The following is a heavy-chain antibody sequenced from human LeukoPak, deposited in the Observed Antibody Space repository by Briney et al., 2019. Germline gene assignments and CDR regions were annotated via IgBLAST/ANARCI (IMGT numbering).Heavy chain of an antibody. CDR1: GFTFSSYW. D-gene: IGHD5-18*01. CDR3: AKDGIRKETDY. J-gene: IGHJ4*02. Sequence: GGSLRLSCAASGFTFSSYWMSWVRQAPGKGLEWVANIKQDGSEKYYVDSVKGRFTISRDNSKNTLYLQMNSLRAEDTAVYYCAKDGIRKETDYWGQGTLVTVSS. V-gene: IGHV3-7*03. CDR2: IKQDGSEK.